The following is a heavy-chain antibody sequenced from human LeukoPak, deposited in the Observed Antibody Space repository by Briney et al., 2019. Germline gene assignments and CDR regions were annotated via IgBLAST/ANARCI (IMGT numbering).Heavy chain of an antibody. D-gene: IGHD5-12*01. Sequence: ASVKVSCKASGYTFTGYYMHWVRQAPGQGLEWMGWINPNSGGTNYAQKFQGRVTMTRDTSISTAYMELSRLRSDDTAVYYCARGGLAVDIAASKPLGFDPWGQGTLVTVSS. V-gene: IGHV1-2*02. CDR2: INPNSGGT. CDR3: ARGGLAVDIAASKPLGFDP. J-gene: IGHJ5*02. CDR1: GYTFTGYY.